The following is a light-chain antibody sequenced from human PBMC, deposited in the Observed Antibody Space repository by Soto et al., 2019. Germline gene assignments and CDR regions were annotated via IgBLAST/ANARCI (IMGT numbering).Light chain of an antibody. Sequence: DIQMTQSPSFLSASVGDRVTITCRASQAISNYLNWYQQKPGKAPNLLIYAASTLQSGVPSRFSGGGSGTDFTLTISSLQPEDFATYYCQQVYVYPSTFGGGTKVDIK. V-gene: IGKV1-9*01. CDR2: AAS. J-gene: IGKJ4*01. CDR3: QQVYVYPST. CDR1: QAISNY.